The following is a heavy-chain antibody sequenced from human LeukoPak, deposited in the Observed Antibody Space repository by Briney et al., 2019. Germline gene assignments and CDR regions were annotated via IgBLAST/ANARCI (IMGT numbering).Heavy chain of an antibody. CDR2: IYTTGAT. J-gene: IGHJ4*02. CDR1: SGSINSYY. V-gene: IGHV4-4*07. CDR3: GRQGYTASYCFLDY. Sequence: SETLSLNCTVSSGSINSYYWGWVRQPPGKGLEWIVRIYTTGATQYKPSLKSRIIMSVDTSTNQFSLNLRSVTAADTAVYYCGRQGYTASYCFLDYWSQGTLVAVS. D-gene: IGHD1-26*01.